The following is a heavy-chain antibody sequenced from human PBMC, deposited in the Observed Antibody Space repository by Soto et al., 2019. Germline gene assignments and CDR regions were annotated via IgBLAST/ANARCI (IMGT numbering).Heavy chain of an antibody. CDR2: IYPHDSDT. Sequence: PGESLKISCKGSGYSFISYWIGWVRQMPGRGLEWMGIIYPHDSDTRYGPSFQGQVTISADKSISTAYLQWSSLKASDSAMYYCARLYGSGQWNWFDPWGQGTLVTASS. V-gene: IGHV5-51*01. J-gene: IGHJ5*02. CDR3: ARLYGSGQWNWFDP. D-gene: IGHD3-10*01. CDR1: GYSFISYW.